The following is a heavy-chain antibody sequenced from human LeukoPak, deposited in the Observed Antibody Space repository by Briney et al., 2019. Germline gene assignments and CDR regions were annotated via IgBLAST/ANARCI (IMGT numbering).Heavy chain of an antibody. CDR2: INAGNGNT. CDR1: GYTFTSYA. Sequence: ASVKVSCKASGYTFTSYAMHWVRQAPGQRLEWMGWINAGNGNTKYSQKFQGRVTITRDTSASTAYMELSSLRSDDTAVYYCARDGGCSGGSCYGYWGQGTLVTVSS. J-gene: IGHJ4*02. V-gene: IGHV1-3*01. D-gene: IGHD2-15*01. CDR3: ARDGGCSGGSCYGY.